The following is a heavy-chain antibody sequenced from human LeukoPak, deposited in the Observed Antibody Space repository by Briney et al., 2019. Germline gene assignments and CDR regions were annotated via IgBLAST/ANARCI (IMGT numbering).Heavy chain of an antibody. J-gene: IGHJ6*04. CDR1: GFTFSSYE. D-gene: IGHD3-10*02. CDR2: ISSSGSTI. Sequence: GGSLRLSCAASGFTFSSYEMNWVRQAPGKGLEWVSYISSSGSTIYYADSVKGRFTISRDNAKNSLYLQMNSLRAEDTAVYYCAELSITMIGGVWGKGTTVTISS. CDR3: AELSITMIGGV. V-gene: IGHV3-48*03.